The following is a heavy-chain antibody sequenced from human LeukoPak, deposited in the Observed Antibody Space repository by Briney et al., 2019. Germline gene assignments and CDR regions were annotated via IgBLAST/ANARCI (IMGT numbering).Heavy chain of an antibody. CDR3: ARYIETPRRDLDY. CDR2: IKQDGSEK. CDR1: GDSISSSGYY. D-gene: IGHD4-23*01. J-gene: IGHJ4*02. V-gene: IGHV3-7*01. Sequence: PSETLSLTCSVSGDSISSSGYYWDWIRQPPGKGLEWVARIKQDGSEKHYVDSVKGRFTISRDNAKNSVYLRMNTLRAEDTAVYYCARYIETPRRDLDYWGQGTLVTVSS.